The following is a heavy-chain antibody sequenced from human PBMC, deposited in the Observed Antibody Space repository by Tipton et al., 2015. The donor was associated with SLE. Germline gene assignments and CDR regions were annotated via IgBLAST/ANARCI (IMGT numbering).Heavy chain of an antibody. CDR1: GGSFSGYY. Sequence: TLSLTCAVYGGSFSGYYWSWIRQPPGKGLEWIGEINHSGSTNYNPSLKSRVTISVDTSKNQFSLKLSSVTAADTAVYYCAREIKGGPGSDYWGQGTLVTVSS. J-gene: IGHJ4*02. CDR3: AREIKGGPGSDY. V-gene: IGHV4-34*01. D-gene: IGHD3-16*01. CDR2: INHSGST.